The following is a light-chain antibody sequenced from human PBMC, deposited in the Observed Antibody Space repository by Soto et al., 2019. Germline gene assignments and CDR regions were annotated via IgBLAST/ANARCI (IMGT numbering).Light chain of an antibody. V-gene: IGLV1-44*01. CDR2: SNN. CDR1: SSNIGTNT. Sequence: QSVLTQPPSASGTPGQRVTISCSGSSSNIGTNTVNWFQQLPGTAPKLLIYSNNQRPSGVPDRFSGSKSGTSASLAISGLQSDDEADYYCAAWDDSLNGYVLGYGTKVTVL. J-gene: IGLJ1*01. CDR3: AAWDDSLNGYV.